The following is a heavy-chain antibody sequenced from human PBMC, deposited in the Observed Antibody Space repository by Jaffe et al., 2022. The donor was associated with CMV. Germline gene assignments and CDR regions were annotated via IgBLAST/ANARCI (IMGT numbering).Heavy chain of an antibody. J-gene: IGHJ4*02. V-gene: IGHV2-26*01. CDR1: GFSLSNARMG. D-gene: IGHD3-10*01. CDR2: IFSNDEK. Sequence: QVTLKESGPVLVKPTETLTLTCTVSGFSLSNARMGVSWIRQPPGKALEWLAHIFSNDEKSYSTSLKSRLTISKDTSKSQVVLTMTNMDPVDTATYYCARIHGGTMVRGVIARYYFDYWGQGTLVTVSS. CDR3: ARIHGGTMVRGVIARYYFDY.